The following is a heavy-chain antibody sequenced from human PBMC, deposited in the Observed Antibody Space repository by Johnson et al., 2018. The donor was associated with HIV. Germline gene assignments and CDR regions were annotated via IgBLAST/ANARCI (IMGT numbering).Heavy chain of an antibody. CDR2: INWKSGPI. V-gene: IGHV3-9*01. CDR1: GFTFDDYA. D-gene: IGHD1-26*01. Sequence: VQLVESGGGLVYPGRSLRLSCAASGFTFDDYAMHWVRQAPGKGLEWVSGINWKSGPIGYAVSVKGRFTISRDNSKNSLYLQMNSLRPEDTALYFCAKVYTTYLDGHAFDIWGQGTMVTVSS. J-gene: IGHJ3*02. CDR3: AKVYTTYLDGHAFDI.